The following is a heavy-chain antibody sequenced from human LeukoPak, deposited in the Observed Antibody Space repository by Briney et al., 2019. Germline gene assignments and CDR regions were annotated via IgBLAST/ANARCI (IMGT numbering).Heavy chain of an antibody. CDR1: FYSISSGYY. V-gene: IGHV4-38-2*01. CDR3: ARQGGGAFDI. D-gene: IGHD3-16*01. Sequence: SETLSLTCAVSFYSISSGYYWVWIRQPPRKGREWIGSIYHSGSTYYNPSLKSRVTISVDTSKNQFSLKLSSVTAADTAVYYCARQGGGAFDIWGQGTMVTVSS. CDR2: IYHSGST. J-gene: IGHJ3*02.